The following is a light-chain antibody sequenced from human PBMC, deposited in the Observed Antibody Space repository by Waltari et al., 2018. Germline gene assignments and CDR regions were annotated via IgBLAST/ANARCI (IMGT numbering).Light chain of an antibody. CDR2: WAS. CDR3: HQYYYSPVA. Sequence: DIVMTQSPDSLAVSLGERATINFKSSQSLFYSSNNKNYLAWYQQKSGQPPKLLIYWASTRDSGVPDRFSGSGSGTDFTLTIDSLQAEDVAVYYCHQYYYSPVAFGGGTKVEIK. V-gene: IGKV4-1*01. J-gene: IGKJ4*01. CDR1: QSLFYSSNNKNY.